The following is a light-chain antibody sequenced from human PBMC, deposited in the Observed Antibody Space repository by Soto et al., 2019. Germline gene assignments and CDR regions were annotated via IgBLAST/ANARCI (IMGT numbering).Light chain of an antibody. V-gene: IGKV1-33*01. CDR2: DAS. CDR3: YRHDNRRLT. Sequence: DIQMTQSPSSLSASVGDRVTITCQASQDISNYLNWYQQKPGKAPKLLIYDASNLETGVPSRFSGRGSVTDFPSSISRLQPEDTSTYYCYRHDNRRLTFGGGTTVAI. J-gene: IGKJ4*01. CDR1: QDISNY.